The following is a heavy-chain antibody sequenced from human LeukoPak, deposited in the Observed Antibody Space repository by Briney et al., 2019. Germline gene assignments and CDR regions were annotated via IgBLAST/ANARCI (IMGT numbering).Heavy chain of an antibody. D-gene: IGHD2-2*01. V-gene: IGHV4-34*01. CDR3: ARGLVVPTATRYWYFDL. J-gene: IGHJ2*01. Sequence: PSETLSLTCAVYAGSFSDYYWTWIRQPPGKGLEWIGEINHSGSTNCNPSLKSRVTISVDTSINQFSLKLSSLTAADTAVYYCARGLVVPTATRYWYFDLWGRGTLVTVSS. CDR1: AGSFSDYY. CDR2: INHSGST.